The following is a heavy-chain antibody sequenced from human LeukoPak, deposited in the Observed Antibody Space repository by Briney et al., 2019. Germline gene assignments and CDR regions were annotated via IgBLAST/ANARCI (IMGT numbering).Heavy chain of an antibody. CDR1: GGSFSGYY. V-gene: IGHV4-34*01. CDR3: AGGDGRSVAAAGIFDY. D-gene: IGHD6-13*01. CDR2: INHSGST. J-gene: IGHJ4*02. Sequence: PSETLSLTCAVYGGSFSGYYWSWIRQPPGKGLEWIGEINHSGSTNYNPSLKSRVTISVDTSKNQFSLKLSSVTAADTAVYYCAGGDGRSVAAAGIFDYWGQGTLVTVSS.